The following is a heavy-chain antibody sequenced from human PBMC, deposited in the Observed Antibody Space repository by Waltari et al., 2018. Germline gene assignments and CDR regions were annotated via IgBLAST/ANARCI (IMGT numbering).Heavy chain of an antibody. J-gene: IGHJ3*02. D-gene: IGHD6-19*01. V-gene: IGHV4-59*01. CDR1: GDSISSYY. CDR3: TREVSSAWPYASDI. Sequence: QVQLQESGPGLVKPSETLSLTCTVSGDSISSYYWSWIRQPPGKGLEWIGYMYYSGSTKSNPSLKSRVTMSIDTSTNQCSLNLSSVSAADTAVYYCTREVSSAWPYASDIWGQGTMVTVS. CDR2: MYYSGST.